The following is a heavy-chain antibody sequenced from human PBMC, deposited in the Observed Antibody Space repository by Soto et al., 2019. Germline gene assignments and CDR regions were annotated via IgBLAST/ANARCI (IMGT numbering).Heavy chain of an antibody. D-gene: IGHD3-22*01. CDR1: GFTFSSYA. J-gene: IGHJ4*02. V-gene: IGHV3-23*01. CDR2: ISAGAVAT. CDR3: AKGRESSGSYRPFDY. Sequence: PGGSLRLSCASSGFTFSSYAISWVRQAPGKGLEWVSAISAGAVATNYADSVKGRFTISRDNSKNTLYLQTNSLRAEDTAVYYCAKGRESSGSYRPFDYWGQGALVTVSS.